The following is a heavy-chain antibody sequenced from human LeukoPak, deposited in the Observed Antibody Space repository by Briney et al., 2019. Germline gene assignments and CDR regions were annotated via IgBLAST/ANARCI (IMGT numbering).Heavy chain of an antibody. J-gene: IGHJ4*02. V-gene: IGHV1-69*05. Sequence: SVKVSCKASGGTFSSYAISWVRQAPGQGLEWMGRIIPIFGTANYAQKFQGRVTMTRDTSISTAYMELSRLRSDDTAVYYCASFPAGYAPDYWGQGTLVSVSS. CDR1: GGTFSSYA. CDR3: ASFPAGYAPDY. CDR2: IIPIFGTA. D-gene: IGHD3-9*01.